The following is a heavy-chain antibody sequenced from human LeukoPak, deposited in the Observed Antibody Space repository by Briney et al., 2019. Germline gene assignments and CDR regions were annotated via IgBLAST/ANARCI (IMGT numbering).Heavy chain of an antibody. CDR1: GGSISSYY. CDR2: IYYSGST. D-gene: IGHD1-1*01. V-gene: IGHV4-59*08. Sequence: SETLSLTCTVSGGSISSYYWSWIRQPPGKGLEWIGYIYYSGSTNYNPSLKSRVTISVDTSKNQFSLKLSSVTAADTPVYYCARRDWNDEDGAFDIWGQGTMVTVSS. J-gene: IGHJ3*02. CDR3: ARRDWNDEDGAFDI.